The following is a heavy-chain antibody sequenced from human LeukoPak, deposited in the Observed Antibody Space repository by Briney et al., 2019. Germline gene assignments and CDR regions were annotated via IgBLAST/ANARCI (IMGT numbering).Heavy chain of an antibody. CDR3: ARASYSSGWYSFPVYYYYGMDV. D-gene: IGHD6-19*01. J-gene: IGHJ6*02. Sequence: SVKVSCKASGGTFSSYAISWVRQAPGQGLEWMGGIIPIFGTANYAQKFQGRVTITADESTSTAYMELSSLRSEDTAVYYCARASYSSGWYSFPVYYYYGMDVCGQGTTVTVSS. CDR1: GGTFSSYA. CDR2: IIPIFGTA. V-gene: IGHV1-69*13.